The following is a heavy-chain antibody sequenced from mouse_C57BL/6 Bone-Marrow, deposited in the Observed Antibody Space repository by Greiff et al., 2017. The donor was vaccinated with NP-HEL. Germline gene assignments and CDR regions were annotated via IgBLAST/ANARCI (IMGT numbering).Heavy chain of an antibody. J-gene: IGHJ1*03. CDR2: ISSGSSTI. V-gene: IGHV5-17*01. CDR3: ARRPLFPRNWYFDV. CDR1: GFTFSDYG. D-gene: IGHD1-1*01. Sequence: EVKLVESGGGLVKPGGSLKLSCAASGFTFSDYGMHWVRQAPEKGLEWVAYISSGSSTIYYVDTVKGRFTISRDNAKNTLFLQMTSLRSEDTAMYYCARRPLFPRNWYFDVWGTGTTVTVSS.